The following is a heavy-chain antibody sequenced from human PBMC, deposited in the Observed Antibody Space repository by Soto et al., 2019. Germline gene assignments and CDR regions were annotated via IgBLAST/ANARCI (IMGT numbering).Heavy chain of an antibody. D-gene: IGHD2-2*01. CDR2: ISGSGGST. CDR3: ARVPDLDYCSRTSCLYYFDY. CDR1: GFTFSSYA. Sequence: GGSLRLSCAASGFTFSSYAMSWVRQAPGKGLEWVSAISGSGGSTYYADSVKGRFTISRDNSKNTLYLQMNGLRAEDTAVYFCARVPDLDYCSRTSCLYYFDYWGQGALVTVSS. V-gene: IGHV3-23*01. J-gene: IGHJ4*02.